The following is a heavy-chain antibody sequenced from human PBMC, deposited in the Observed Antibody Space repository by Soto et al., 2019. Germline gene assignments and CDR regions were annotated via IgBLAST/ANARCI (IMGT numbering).Heavy chain of an antibody. CDR1: GYTFSNYG. CDR3: ASVVPGAEAWFGP. V-gene: IGHV1-18*01. D-gene: IGHD2-2*01. Sequence: QVQLVQSGGEVKRPGASVKVSCTTSGYTFSNYGITWVRQAPGQPLEWLGWISLYSDGTNYAQKYQGRVSTTTDTSTTTAYMELRSLRADDTAVYYCASVVPGAEAWFGPWGQGTLVTVSS. CDR2: ISLYSDGT. J-gene: IGHJ5*02.